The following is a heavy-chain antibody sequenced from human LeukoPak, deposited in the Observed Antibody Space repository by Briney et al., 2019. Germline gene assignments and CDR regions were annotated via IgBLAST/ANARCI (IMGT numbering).Heavy chain of an antibody. V-gene: IGHV2-5*02. D-gene: IGHD3-3*01. CDR1: GFSLTTSGGG. CDR3: AHRPPRFLEWLRESVWFDP. Sequence: GPTLVHPTQTLTLTCTFPGFSLTTSGGGVGWIRRPPGKDLEWLALIFWDDDKRYSPSLKSRLTITKDTSKNQVVLTMHNIDPVDTATYYCAHRPPRFLEWLRESVWFDPWGQGTLVTVSS. J-gene: IGHJ5*02. CDR2: IFWDDDK.